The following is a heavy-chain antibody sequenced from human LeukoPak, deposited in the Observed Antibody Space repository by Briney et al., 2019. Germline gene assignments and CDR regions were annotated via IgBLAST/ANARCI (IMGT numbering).Heavy chain of an antibody. J-gene: IGHJ4*02. CDR3: ARDPRLFPDSSTNGFDY. CDR1: GYTFTSYG. Sequence: ASVKVSCKASGYTFTSYGISWVRQAPGQGLEWMGWISAYNGNTNHAQKLQGRVTMTTDTSTSTAYMELRSLRSDDTAVYYCARDPRLFPDSSTNGFDYWGQGTLVTVSS. CDR2: ISAYNGNT. V-gene: IGHV1-18*01. D-gene: IGHD2-2*01.